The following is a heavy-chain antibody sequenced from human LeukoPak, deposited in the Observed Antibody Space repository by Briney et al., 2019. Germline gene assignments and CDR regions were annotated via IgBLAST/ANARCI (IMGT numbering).Heavy chain of an antibody. D-gene: IGHD2-15*01. CDR3: ASGLSHDY. CDR2: ISYDGSNK. Sequence: GSLSLSCAASGFTFSSYGMHWVRQAPGKGLEWVAVISYDGSNKYYADSVKGRFTISRDNSKNTLYLQMNSLRAEDTAVYYCASGLSHDYWGQGTLVTVSS. J-gene: IGHJ4*02. V-gene: IGHV3-30*03. CDR1: GFTFSSYG.